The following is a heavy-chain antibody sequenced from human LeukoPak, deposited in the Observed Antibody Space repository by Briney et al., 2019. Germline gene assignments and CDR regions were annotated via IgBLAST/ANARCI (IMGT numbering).Heavy chain of an antibody. V-gene: IGHV3-53*04. Sequence: GGSLRLSCAASGFTVSSNYMSWVRQAPGKGLEWVSVIYSGGSTYYADSVKGRFTISRHNSKNTLYLQMNSLRAEDTAVYYCARVRSGYYGSWNAFDIWGQGTMVTVSS. J-gene: IGHJ3*02. CDR3: ARVRSGYYGSWNAFDI. CDR1: GFTVSSNY. CDR2: IYSGGST. D-gene: IGHD3-10*01.